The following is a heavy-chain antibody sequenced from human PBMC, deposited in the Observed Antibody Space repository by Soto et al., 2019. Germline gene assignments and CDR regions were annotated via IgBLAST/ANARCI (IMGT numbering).Heavy chain of an antibody. Sequence: ASVKVSCKASGYTFSSYPIYWARQAHGQSLEWMGWINTGNGYTKYSQKFQARVTISRDTSASTVYLQLSSLRSADTAVYYCARDRGGYCAGGSCSEAWFDPWGQGTLVTVSS. V-gene: IGHV1-3*04. CDR3: ARDRGGYCAGGSCSEAWFDP. CDR2: INTGNGYT. J-gene: IGHJ5*02. CDR1: GYTFSSYP. D-gene: IGHD2-15*01.